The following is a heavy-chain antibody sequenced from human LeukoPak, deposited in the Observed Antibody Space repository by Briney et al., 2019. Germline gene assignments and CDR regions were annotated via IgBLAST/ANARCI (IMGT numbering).Heavy chain of an antibody. CDR1: GGSISSSNW. J-gene: IGHJ5*02. CDR2: IYHSGST. V-gene: IGHV4-4*02. D-gene: IGHD6-13*01. Sequence: SETLSLTCAVSGGSISSSNWWSWVRQPPGKGLEWIGEIYHSGSTNYNPSLKSRVTISVDKSKNQFSLKLSSVTAADTAVYYCARDEAAAGTGFDPWGQGTLVIVSS. CDR3: ARDEAAAGTGFDP.